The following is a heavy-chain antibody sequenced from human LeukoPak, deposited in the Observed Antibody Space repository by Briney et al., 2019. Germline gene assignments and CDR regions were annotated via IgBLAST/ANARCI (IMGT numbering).Heavy chain of an antibody. D-gene: IGHD3-22*01. V-gene: IGHV1-18*04. CDR3: ARDRGYYDSSSYYYVGDFDY. J-gene: IGHJ4*02. CDR2: ISVHNGNT. Sequence: ASVKVSCKASGYTFNSYGITWVRQAPGQGLVWMGWISVHNGNTNYAQKVQGRATMTTDTSTSTAYMELRSLRSDDTAVYYCARDRGYYDSSSYYYVGDFDYWGQGTLVTVSS. CDR1: GYTFNSYG.